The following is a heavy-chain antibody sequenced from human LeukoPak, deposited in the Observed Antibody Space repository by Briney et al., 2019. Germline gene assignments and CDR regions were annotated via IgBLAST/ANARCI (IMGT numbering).Heavy chain of an antibody. Sequence: ASVKVSCKASGGTFSSYAISWVRQAPGQGLEWMGRIIPILGIANYAQKFQGRVTITADKSTSTAYMELSSLRSGDTAVYYCARDHEGGWFDPWGQGTLVTVSS. CDR2: IIPILGIA. CDR3: ARDHEGGWFDP. D-gene: IGHD3-16*01. V-gene: IGHV1-69*04. J-gene: IGHJ5*02. CDR1: GGTFSSYA.